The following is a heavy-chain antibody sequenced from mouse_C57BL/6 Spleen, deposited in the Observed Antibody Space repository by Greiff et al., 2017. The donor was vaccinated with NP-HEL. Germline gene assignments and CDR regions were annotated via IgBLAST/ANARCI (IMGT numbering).Heavy chain of an antibody. CDR3: ARDGYYGSSPCFAY. Sequence: QVQLQQSGPELVKPGASVKISCKASGYAFSSSWMNWVKQRPGKGLEWIGRIYPGDGDTNYNGKFKGKATLTADKSSSTAYMQLSSLTSEDSAVYFCARDGYYGSSPCFAYWGQGTLVTVSA. J-gene: IGHJ3*01. D-gene: IGHD1-1*01. CDR1: GYAFSSSW. V-gene: IGHV1-82*01. CDR2: IYPGDGDT.